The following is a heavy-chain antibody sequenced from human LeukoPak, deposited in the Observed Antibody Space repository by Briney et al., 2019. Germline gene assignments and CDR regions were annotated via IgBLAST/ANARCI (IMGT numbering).Heavy chain of an antibody. CDR2: IYYSGST. CDR3: ARVPSLVPAAMRVWPGFDP. Sequence: PSETLSLTCTVSGGSISSYYWSWIRQPPGKGLEWIGYIYYSGSTNYNPSLKSRVTISVDTSRNQFSLKLSSVTAADTAVYYCARVPSLVPAAMRVWPGFDPWGQGTLVTVSS. D-gene: IGHD2-2*01. J-gene: IGHJ5*02. V-gene: IGHV4-59*01. CDR1: GGSISSYY.